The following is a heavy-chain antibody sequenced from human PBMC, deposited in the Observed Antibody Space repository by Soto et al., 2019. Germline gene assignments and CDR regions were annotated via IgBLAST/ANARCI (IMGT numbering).Heavy chain of an antibody. Sequence: GGSLRLSCTASGFTFRTYAMTWFRQAPGRGLEWVSAISGSAGTFYATSVKGRFTISRDNSRSTVYLQMHSLRAEDSAIYYCAKEKDYDFNWGSDRYTSHYWGRGTLVTVSS. V-gene: IGHV3-23*01. CDR1: GFTFRTYA. CDR3: AKEKDYDFNWGSDRYTSHY. D-gene: IGHD3-16*02. J-gene: IGHJ4*02. CDR2: ISGSAGT.